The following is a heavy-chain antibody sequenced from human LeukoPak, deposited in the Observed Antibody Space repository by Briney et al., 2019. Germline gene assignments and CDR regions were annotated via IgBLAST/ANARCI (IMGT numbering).Heavy chain of an antibody. CDR2: ISGSGSTI. CDR3: ARRSGSYQADFDY. Sequence: GGSLRLSCAASGFTFSDYYMSWIRQAPGKGLEWVSYISGSGSTIYYADSVKGRFTISRDNAKNSLYLQMNSLGAEDTAVYYCARRSGSYQADFDYWGQGTLVTVPS. CDR1: GFTFSDYY. D-gene: IGHD1-26*01. V-gene: IGHV3-11*01. J-gene: IGHJ4*02.